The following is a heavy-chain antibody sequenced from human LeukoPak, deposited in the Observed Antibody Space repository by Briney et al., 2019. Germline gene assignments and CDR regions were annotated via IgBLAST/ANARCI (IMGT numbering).Heavy chain of an antibody. CDR1: GVSISSGGYY. CDR2: IYYSGST. J-gene: IGHJ5*02. CDR3: ARGDGVAADP. V-gene: IGHV4-31*03. Sequence: SETLSLTCTVSGVSISSGGYYWSWIRQHPGKGLEWIGYIYYSGSTYYNPSLKSRVTISVDTSKNQFSLKLSSVTAADTAVYYCARGDGVAADPWGQGTLVTVSS. D-gene: IGHD6-19*01.